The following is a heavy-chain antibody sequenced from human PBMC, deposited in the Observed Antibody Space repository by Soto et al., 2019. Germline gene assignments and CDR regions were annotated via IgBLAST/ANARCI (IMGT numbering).Heavy chain of an antibody. J-gene: IGHJ2*01. V-gene: IGHV3-21*04. Sequence: GGSLRLSCAASGFTFSSYSMNWVRQAPGKGLEWVSSISSSSSYIYYADSVKGRFTISRDNSKNTLYLQMNSLRAEDTAVYYSAKDPLDYGDPPSYWYFDLWGRGTLVTVSS. CDR3: AKDPLDYGDPPSYWYFDL. CDR1: GFTFSSYS. D-gene: IGHD4-17*01. CDR2: ISSSSSYI.